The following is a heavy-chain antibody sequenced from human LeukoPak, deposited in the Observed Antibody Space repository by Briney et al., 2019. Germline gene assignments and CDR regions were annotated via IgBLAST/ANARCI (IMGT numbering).Heavy chain of an antibody. CDR2: IYYSGST. V-gene: IGHV4-39*07. D-gene: IGHD6-13*01. Sequence: PSETLSLTCTVSGGSISTSSYSWGWIRQPPGKGLEWLGSIYYSGSTYYNPSLKSRATISVDKSKNQFSLRLSSLTAADTAVYSWARLFEAAVGPGIWWFDPWGQGTLVTVSS. CDR3: ARLFEAAVGPGIWWFDP. J-gene: IGHJ5*02. CDR1: GGSISTSSYS.